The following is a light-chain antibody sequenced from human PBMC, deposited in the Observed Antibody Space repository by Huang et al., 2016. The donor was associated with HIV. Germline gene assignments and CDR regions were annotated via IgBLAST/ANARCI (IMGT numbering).Light chain of an antibody. CDR3: QQYGSLYT. J-gene: IGKJ2*01. CDR2: GAS. Sequence: EIVLTQSPGTLSLSPGERASLSCRASQSVSNRYLAWYQQKPAQAHRLLIYGASTRATGIPDRFSGSGSGTDFTLTISRLEPEDFAVYYCQQYGSLYTFGQGTKLEIK. CDR1: QSVSNRY. V-gene: IGKV3-20*01.